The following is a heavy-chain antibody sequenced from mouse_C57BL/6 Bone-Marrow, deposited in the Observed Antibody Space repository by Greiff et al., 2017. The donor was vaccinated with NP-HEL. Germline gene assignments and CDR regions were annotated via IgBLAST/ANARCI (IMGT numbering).Heavy chain of an antibody. J-gene: IGHJ3*01. V-gene: IGHV7-1*01. Sequence: EVQLVESGGGLVQSGRSLRLSCATSGFTFSDFYMEWVRQAPGKGLEWIAASRNKANDYTTEYSASVKGRFIVSRDTSQSILYLQMNALRAEDTAIYYCARESYYGWFAYWGQGTLVTVSA. D-gene: IGHD2-10*01. CDR2: SRNKANDYTT. CDR1: GFTFSDFY. CDR3: ARESYYGWFAY.